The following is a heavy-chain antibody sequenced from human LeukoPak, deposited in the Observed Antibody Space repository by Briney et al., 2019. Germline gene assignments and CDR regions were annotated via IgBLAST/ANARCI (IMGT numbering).Heavy chain of an antibody. Sequence: PSETLSLTCTVSGGSISSYFWSWIRQPPGKGLEWIGYMYYSGSTNYNPSLKSRVTISVDTSKNQFSLKLSSVTAADTAVYYCARGLPYYDFWSGYYTDYYYMDVWGKGTTVTVSS. CDR3: ARGLPYYDFWSGYYTDYYYMDV. J-gene: IGHJ6*03. CDR2: MYYSGST. CDR1: GGSISSYF. D-gene: IGHD3-3*01. V-gene: IGHV4-59*01.